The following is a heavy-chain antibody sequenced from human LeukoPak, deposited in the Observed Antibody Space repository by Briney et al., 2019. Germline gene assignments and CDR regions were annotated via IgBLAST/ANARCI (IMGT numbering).Heavy chain of an antibody. J-gene: IGHJ6*03. D-gene: IGHD3-10*01. CDR2: IRSKAYGGTT. CDR3: TRDRSYYGFTYYYMDV. V-gene: IGHV3-49*03. Sequence: GGSLRLSCTASGFTFGDYAMSWFRQAPGKGLEWVGFIRSKAYGGTTEYAASVKGRFTISRDDSKSIAYLQMNSLKTEDTAVYYCTRDRSYYGFTYYYMDVWGKGTTVTVSS. CDR1: GFTFGDYA.